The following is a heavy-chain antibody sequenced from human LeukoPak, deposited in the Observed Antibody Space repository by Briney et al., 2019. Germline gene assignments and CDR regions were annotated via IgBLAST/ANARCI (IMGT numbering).Heavy chain of an antibody. CDR2: IDHTGNT. V-gene: IGHV4-34*01. CDR1: IDSFSGYH. D-gene: IGHD2-21*01. CDR3: ARQGSISAFDF. J-gene: IGHJ4*02. Sequence: SETLSLTCAVYIDSFSGYHWSWIRQPPGRGLEWIGEIDHTGNTKYNPSLKSRVTISADTPKNQFSLQLRALSAADTAVYFCARQGSISAFDFWGRGTLVTVSS.